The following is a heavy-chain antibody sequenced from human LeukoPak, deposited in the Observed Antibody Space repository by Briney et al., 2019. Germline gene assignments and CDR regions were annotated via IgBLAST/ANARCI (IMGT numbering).Heavy chain of an antibody. V-gene: IGHV3-73*01. CDR2: IRSEANSYAT. J-gene: IGHJ4*02. D-gene: IGHD3-16*01. CDR1: GFTFSGSA. CDR3: TRQARDSHGYVLDY. Sequence: QPGRSLRLSCAASGFTFSGSAMHWVRQASGKGLEWVGRIRSEANSYATLYVASVKGRFTISRDDSKNTADLQMNSLKTEDTAVYYCTRQARDSHGYVLDYWGQGTLVTVSS.